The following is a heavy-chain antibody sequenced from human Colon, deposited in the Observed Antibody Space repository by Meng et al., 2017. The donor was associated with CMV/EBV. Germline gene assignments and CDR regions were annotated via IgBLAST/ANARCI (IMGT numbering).Heavy chain of an antibody. CDR2: IYHSGTI. CDR3: ARATRYDILTGYYWYFDV. J-gene: IGHJ2*01. Sequence: IGRGDYSWTWIRQPPGKGLEWIGYIYHSGTIYYNPSLKTRVIISLDRSKNQFSLKLTSVTAADTAVYYCARATRYDILTGYYWYFDVWGRGTLVTVSS. D-gene: IGHD3-9*01. CDR1: IGRGDYS. V-gene: IGHV4-30-2*01.